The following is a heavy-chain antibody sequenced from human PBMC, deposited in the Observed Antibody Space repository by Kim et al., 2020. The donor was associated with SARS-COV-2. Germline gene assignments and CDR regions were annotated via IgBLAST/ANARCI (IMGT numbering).Heavy chain of an antibody. Sequence: GVSLRLSCAASGFTFSSYGMHWVRQAPGKGLEWVAVISYDGSNKYYADSVKGRFTISRDNSKNTLYLQMNSLRAEDTAVYYCAKTGGRYCGGDCYSDYWGQGTLVTVSS. CDR2: ISYDGSNK. CDR3: AKTGGRYCGGDCYSDY. D-gene: IGHD2-21*02. V-gene: IGHV3-30*18. CDR1: GFTFSSYG. J-gene: IGHJ4*02.